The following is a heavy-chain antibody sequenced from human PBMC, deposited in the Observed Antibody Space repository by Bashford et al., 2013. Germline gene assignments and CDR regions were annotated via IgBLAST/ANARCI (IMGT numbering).Heavy chain of an antibody. J-gene: IGHJ6*02. CDR3: AKATEGVTRRSGYYYGMDV. V-gene: IGHV3-30*18. D-gene: IGHD2-21*02. CDR2: ISDDGSKR. Sequence: VRQAPGKGLEWVAVISDDGSKRYHTDSLKGRFTISRDNSKNTLYLQMNSLRAEDTAVYYCAKATEGVTRRSGYYYGMDVVGPRDHGHRLL.